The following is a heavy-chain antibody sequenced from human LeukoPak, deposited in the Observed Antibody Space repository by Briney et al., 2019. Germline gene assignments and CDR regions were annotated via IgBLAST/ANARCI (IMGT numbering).Heavy chain of an antibody. CDR1: GYTFTSYD. Sequence: ASVKVSCKASGYTFTSYDINWVRQATGQGLEWMGWMNPNSGNTGYARKFQGRVTMTRNTSISTAYMEQSSLRSEDTAVYYCARGRVRRGDYYGFWGQGSLVTVSS. CDR2: MNPNSGNT. V-gene: IGHV1-8*01. J-gene: IGHJ4*02. D-gene: IGHD3-10*01. CDR3: ARGRVRRGDYYGF.